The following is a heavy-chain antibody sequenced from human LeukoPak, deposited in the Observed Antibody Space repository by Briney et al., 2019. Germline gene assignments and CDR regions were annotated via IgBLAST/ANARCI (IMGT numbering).Heavy chain of an antibody. J-gene: IGHJ5*02. Sequence: GSLRLSCAASGFTFSSYEMNWVRQAPGKGLEWVSYISSSGTTIYYAGSVKGRFTISRDNAKNSLYLQMNSLRAEDTAVYYCARVGVVVAATGNLWFDPWGQGTLVTVSS. D-gene: IGHD2-15*01. CDR1: GFTFSSYE. CDR3: ARVGVVVAATGNLWFDP. CDR2: ISSSGTTI. V-gene: IGHV3-48*03.